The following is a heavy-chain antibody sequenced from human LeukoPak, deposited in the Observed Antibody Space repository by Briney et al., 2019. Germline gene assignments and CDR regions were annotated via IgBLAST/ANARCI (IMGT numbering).Heavy chain of an antibody. CDR1: GFTFGKYW. D-gene: IGHD2-15*01. CDR2: IKLDGSET. J-gene: IGHJ3*01. V-gene: IGHV3-7*01. Sequence: GGSLRLSCVASGFTFGKYWMSWVRQAPGKGLEWVANIKLDGSETFYVDSVRGRFTISRNNARNLLFLQMNSLRVDDTAVYYCAFGNAFDVWGRGTMVTVSS. CDR3: AFGNAFDV.